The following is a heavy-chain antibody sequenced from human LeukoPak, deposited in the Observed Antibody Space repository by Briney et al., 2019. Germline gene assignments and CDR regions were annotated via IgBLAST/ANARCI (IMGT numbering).Heavy chain of an antibody. Sequence: GASVKVSCTASGYTFTGYYMHWVRQAPGQGLEWMGWINPNSGGTNYAQKFQGRVTMTRDTSISTAYMELSRLRSDDTAVYYCARDRAPRGQMMVDYWGQGTLVTVSS. CDR2: INPNSGGT. J-gene: IGHJ4*02. D-gene: IGHD1-26*01. CDR1: GYTFTGYY. V-gene: IGHV1-2*02. CDR3: ARDRAPRGQMMVDY.